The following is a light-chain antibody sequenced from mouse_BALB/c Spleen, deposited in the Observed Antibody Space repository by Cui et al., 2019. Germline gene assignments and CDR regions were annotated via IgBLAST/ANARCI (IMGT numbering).Light chain of an antibody. V-gene: IGKV4-80*01. CDR3: HQWSSYPWT. CDR1: SSVSY. J-gene: IGKJ1*01. CDR2: ITS. Sequence: QIVLTQAQAIMSASLGEEITRTGRASSSVSYMHWYQQKSGTSPKLLIYITSNLASGVPSRFSGSGSGTFYSLTISSVEAEDAADYYFHQWSSYPWTFGGGTKLEIK.